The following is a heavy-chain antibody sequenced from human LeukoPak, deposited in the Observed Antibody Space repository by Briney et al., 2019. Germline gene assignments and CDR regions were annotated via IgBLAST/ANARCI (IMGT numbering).Heavy chain of an antibody. Sequence: ASVKVSCKASGGTFSSYAISWVRQAPGQGLEWMGRIIPILGIANYAHKFQGRVTITADKSTSTAYMELSSLRSEDTAVYYCARDPSAYSSSWSNWFDPWGQGTLVTVSS. J-gene: IGHJ5*02. CDR3: ARDPSAYSSSWSNWFDP. CDR2: IIPILGIA. V-gene: IGHV1-69*04. D-gene: IGHD6-13*01. CDR1: GGTFSSYA.